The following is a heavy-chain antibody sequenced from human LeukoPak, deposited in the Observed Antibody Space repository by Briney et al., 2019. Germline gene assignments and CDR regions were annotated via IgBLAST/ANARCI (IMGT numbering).Heavy chain of an antibody. CDR2: INDSGRA. CDR3: ARRWNYGRNYYIDV. J-gene: IGHJ6*03. D-gene: IGHD1-7*01. Sequence: PSETLSLTCAVYGGSFSNYYWSWIRQPPGKGLEWLAEINDSGRANYNPSLMSRVTASVDTSKNQFSLRLTSVTATDTAVYYCARRWNYGRNYYIDVWGKGATVSVSS. CDR1: GGSFSNYY. V-gene: IGHV4-34*01.